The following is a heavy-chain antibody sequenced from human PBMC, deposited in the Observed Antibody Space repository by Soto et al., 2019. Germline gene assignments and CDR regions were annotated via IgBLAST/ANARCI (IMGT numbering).Heavy chain of an antibody. CDR1: GGTFSSYA. CDR3: ARDPTCTNGVCYSFDYYYGMDV. CDR2: INPIFGTA. V-gene: IGHV1-69*01. D-gene: IGHD2-8*01. Sequence: QVQLVQSGAEVKKPGSSVKVSCKASGGTFSSYAISWVRQAPGQGLEWMGGINPIFGTANYAQKFQGRVTITAEESTSTAYLELSSLRSEDTVVYYCARDPTCTNGVCYSFDYYYGMDVWGQGTTVTVSS. J-gene: IGHJ6*01.